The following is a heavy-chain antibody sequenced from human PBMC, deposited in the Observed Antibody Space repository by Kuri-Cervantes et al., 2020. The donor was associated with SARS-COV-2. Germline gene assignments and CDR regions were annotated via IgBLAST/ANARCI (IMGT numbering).Heavy chain of an antibody. J-gene: IGHJ5*02. CDR2: IYHSGST. D-gene: IGHD5-12*01. V-gene: IGHV4-30-2*01. CDR3: ARVGVATGGFWFDP. Sequence: LRLSCTVSGGSISSGGYYGSWIRQPPGKGLEWIGYIYHSGSTYYNPSLKSRVTISVDRSKNQFSLKLSSVTAADTAVYYCARVGVATGGFWFDPWGQGTLVTVSS. CDR1: GGSISSGGYY.